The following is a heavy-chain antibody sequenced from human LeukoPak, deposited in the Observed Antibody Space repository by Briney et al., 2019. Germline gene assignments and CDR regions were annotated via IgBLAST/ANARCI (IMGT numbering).Heavy chain of an antibody. CDR1: GFTLRSYW. D-gene: IGHD1-7*01. V-gene: IGHV3-7*01. Sequence: PGGSLRLSFAATGFTLRSYWMHWVRQAPGKGLKWVASMKQDGSDKYYVDSVKGRFTISRDNAKNPLYLQMNSLRGEDTAVYYCARGNYHYPGYWGQGTLVTVSS. J-gene: IGHJ4*02. CDR2: MKQDGSDK. CDR3: ARGNYHYPGY.